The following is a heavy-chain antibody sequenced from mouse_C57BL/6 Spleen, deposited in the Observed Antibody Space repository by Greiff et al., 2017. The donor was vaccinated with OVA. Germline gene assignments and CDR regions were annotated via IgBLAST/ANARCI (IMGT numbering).Heavy chain of an antibody. Sequence: VQLQQSGAELAKPGASVKLSCKASGYTFTSYWMHWVKQRPGQGLEWIGYINPSSGYTKYNQKFKDKATLTAEKSSSTAYMQLSSLTYEDSAVYYCARSLYSNYDYFDYWGQGTTLTVSS. J-gene: IGHJ2*01. CDR1: GYTFTSYW. CDR3: ARSLYSNYDYFDY. V-gene: IGHV1-7*01. CDR2: INPSSGYT. D-gene: IGHD2-5*01.